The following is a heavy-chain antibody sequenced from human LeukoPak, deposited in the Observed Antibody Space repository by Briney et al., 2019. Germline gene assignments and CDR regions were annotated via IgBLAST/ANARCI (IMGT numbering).Heavy chain of an antibody. J-gene: IGHJ4*02. CDR1: GGSISTYS. CDR3: ARVIVATIGSYFDY. D-gene: IGHD5-12*01. V-gene: IGHV4-59*01. Sequence: PSETLSLTCTVSGGSISTYSWSWVRQPPGKGLEWIGYIYYSGNTIYNPSLRSRVIISVDTSKNQISLKLSSVTAADTAVYYCARVIVATIGSYFDYWGQGSLVTVSS. CDR2: IYYSGNT.